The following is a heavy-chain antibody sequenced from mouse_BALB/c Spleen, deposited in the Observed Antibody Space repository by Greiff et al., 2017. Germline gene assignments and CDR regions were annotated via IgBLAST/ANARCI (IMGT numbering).Heavy chain of an antibody. Sequence: EVQGVESGGGLVQPGGSLKLSCAASGFTFSSYTMSWVRQTPEKRLEWVAYISNGGGSTYYPDTVKGRFTISRDNAKNTLYLQMSSLKSEDTAMYYCARQISKGYAMDYWGQGTSVTVSS. CDR2: ISNGGGST. CDR3: ARQISKGYAMDY. V-gene: IGHV5-12-2*01. CDR1: GFTFSSYT. D-gene: IGHD2-5*01. J-gene: IGHJ4*01.